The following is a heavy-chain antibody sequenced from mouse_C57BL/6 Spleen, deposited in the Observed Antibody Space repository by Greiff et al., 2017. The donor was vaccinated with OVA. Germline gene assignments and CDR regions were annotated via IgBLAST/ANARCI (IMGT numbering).Heavy chain of an antibody. D-gene: IGHD4-1*01. CDR3: ARKNWDASDY. CDR1: GYTFTSYW. Sequence: QVQLQQPGAELVKPGASVKLSCKASGYTFTSYWMQWVNQRPGQGLEWIGEIDPSDSYTNYNQKFKGKATLTVDTSSSTAYMQLSSLTSEDSAVYYCARKNWDASDYWGQGTTLTVSS. J-gene: IGHJ2*01. V-gene: IGHV1-50*01. CDR2: IDPSDSYT.